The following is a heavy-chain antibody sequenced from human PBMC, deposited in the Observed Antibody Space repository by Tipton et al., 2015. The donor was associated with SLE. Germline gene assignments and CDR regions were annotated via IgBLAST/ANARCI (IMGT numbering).Heavy chain of an antibody. D-gene: IGHD4-23*01. CDR3: ARALDYGGNPWYFDY. J-gene: IGHJ4*02. V-gene: IGHV4-30-2*01. CDR1: GGSISSGGYS. CDR2: IYHSGST. Sequence: TLSLTCAVSGGSISSGGYSWSWIRQPPGKGLEWIGYIYHSGSTYYNPSLKSRVTISVDRSKNQFSLKLSSVTAADTAVYYCARALDYGGNPWYFDYWGQGTLVTVSS.